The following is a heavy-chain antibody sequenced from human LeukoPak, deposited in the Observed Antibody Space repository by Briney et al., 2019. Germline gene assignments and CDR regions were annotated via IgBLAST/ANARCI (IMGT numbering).Heavy chain of an antibody. J-gene: IGHJ6*03. CDR1: GYSISRGYY. CDR3: ARRGRDKARLGYYYYYMDV. Sequence: SETLSLTCAVSGYSISRGYYWGWIGQPPGEGLEGIGLIYHSGSTYHNPSLKSRVNISVDTSKNQFSLKLSSVTAADTAVYYCARRGRDKARLGYYYYYMDVWGKGTTVTVSS. V-gene: IGHV4-38-2*01. D-gene: IGHD6-19*01. CDR2: IYHSGST.